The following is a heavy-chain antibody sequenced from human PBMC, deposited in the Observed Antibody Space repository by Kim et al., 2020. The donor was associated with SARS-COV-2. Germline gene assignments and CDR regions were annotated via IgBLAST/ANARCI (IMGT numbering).Heavy chain of an antibody. V-gene: IGHV3-48*03. J-gene: IGHJ4*02. D-gene: IGHD6-19*01. CDR1: GFTFSSYE. Sequence: GGSLRLSCAASGFTFSSYEMNWVRQAPGKGQEWVSYISSSGSTIYYSDSVKGRFTISRDNAKNSLYLQMNSLRAEDTAVYYCARVALSVAGTDYFDYWGQGTLVTVSS. CDR2: ISSSGSTI. CDR3: ARVALSVAGTDYFDY.